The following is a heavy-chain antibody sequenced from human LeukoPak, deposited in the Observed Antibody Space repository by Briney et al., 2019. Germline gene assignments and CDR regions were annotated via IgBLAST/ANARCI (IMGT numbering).Heavy chain of an antibody. CDR3: AREERYSYGD. Sequence: SETLSLTCAAYGGSFSGYYWSWIRQPPGKGLEWIGEINHSGSTNYNPSLKSRVTISVDTSKNQFSLKLSSVTAADTAVYYCAREERYSYGDWGQGTLVTVSS. D-gene: IGHD5-18*01. CDR2: INHSGST. J-gene: IGHJ4*02. V-gene: IGHV4-34*01. CDR1: GGSFSGYY.